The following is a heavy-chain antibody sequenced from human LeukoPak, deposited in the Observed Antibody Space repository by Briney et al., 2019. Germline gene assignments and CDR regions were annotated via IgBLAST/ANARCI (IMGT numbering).Heavy chain of an antibody. J-gene: IGHJ5*02. CDR2: ISSSGSTI. Sequence: PGGSLRLSCAASGFTVSSNYMSWVRQAPGKGPEWVSYISSSGSTIYYADSVKGRFTISRDNAKNSLYLQMNSLRAEDTAVYYCAREAGVFWFDPWGQGTLVTVSS. D-gene: IGHD6-13*01. CDR3: AREAGVFWFDP. CDR1: GFTVSSNY. V-gene: IGHV3-11*04.